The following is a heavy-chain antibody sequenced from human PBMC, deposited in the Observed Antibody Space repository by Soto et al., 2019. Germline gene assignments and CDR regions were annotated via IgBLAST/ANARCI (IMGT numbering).Heavy chain of an antibody. V-gene: IGHV4-4*07. CDR1: GGSISTYY. J-gene: IGHJ4*02. CDR2: IYTSGST. D-gene: IGHD2-2*01. CDR3: ARGGMVIIPTATAFDY. Sequence: SETLSLTCTVSGGSISTYYWSWIRQPAGKGLEWIGRIYTSGSTNYNPSLKSRVTMSVATSKNQFSLKLSSVTAADTAVYYCARGGMVIIPTATAFDYWGQGTLVTVSS.